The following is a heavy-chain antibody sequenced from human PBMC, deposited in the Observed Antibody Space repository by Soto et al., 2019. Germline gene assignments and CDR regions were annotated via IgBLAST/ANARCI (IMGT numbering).Heavy chain of an antibody. Sequence: SETLALTCTVSGRAISSSSYYWGWIRQPPGKGLEWIGSIYYSGSTYYNPSLKSRVTISVDTSKNQFSLKLSSVTAADTAVYYCASIEWFDPWGQGTLVTVS. J-gene: IGHJ5*02. CDR1: GRAISSSSYY. CDR3: ASIEWFDP. D-gene: IGHD2-15*01. CDR2: IYYSGST. V-gene: IGHV4-39*01.